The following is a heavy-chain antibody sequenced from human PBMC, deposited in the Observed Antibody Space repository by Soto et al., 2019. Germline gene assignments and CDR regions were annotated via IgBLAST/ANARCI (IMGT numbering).Heavy chain of an antibody. Sequence: QITLKESGPTLVKPTQTLTLTCTFSGFSLSTSGVGVGWIRQPPGKALEWLALIYWDDDKRYSPSLKSRLTTXKXTXXNQVVLTMTNMDPVDTARYYRAHTDPVRGVICFDYWGQGTLVTVSS. CDR1: GFSLSTSGVG. J-gene: IGHJ4*02. D-gene: IGHD3-10*01. V-gene: IGHV2-5*02. CDR3: AHTDPVRGVICFDY. CDR2: IYWDDDK.